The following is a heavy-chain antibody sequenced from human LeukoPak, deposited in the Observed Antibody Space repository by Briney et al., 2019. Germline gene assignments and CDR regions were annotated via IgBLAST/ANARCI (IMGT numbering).Heavy chain of an antibody. Sequence: GESLKISCKGSGYSFTSYWIGWVRQMPGKGLEWMGIIYPSDSDTRYSPSFQGQVTISVDKSISTAYLQWSRLKASDPALYYRARNGPPVRYWGQGTLVTVSS. CDR2: IYPSDSDT. CDR1: GYSFTSYW. J-gene: IGHJ4*02. V-gene: IGHV5-51*01. D-gene: IGHD2-8*01. CDR3: ARNGPPVRY.